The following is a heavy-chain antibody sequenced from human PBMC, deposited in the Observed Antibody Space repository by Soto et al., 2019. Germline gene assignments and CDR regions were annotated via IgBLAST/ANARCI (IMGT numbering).Heavy chain of an antibody. V-gene: IGHV1-8*01. D-gene: IGHD6-19*01. CDR1: GYTFTNYE. CDR3: ARDGAVAGNIHFDY. CDR2: MNPNSGET. Sequence: SSVKVSCKASGYTFTNYETIWVRQATGQGLEWVGWMNPNSGETVYADKFKGRVTLPRDQSISKASMELSSLRHEDTAVYYCARDGAVAGNIHFDYWGQGTMVTVSS. J-gene: IGHJ4*02.